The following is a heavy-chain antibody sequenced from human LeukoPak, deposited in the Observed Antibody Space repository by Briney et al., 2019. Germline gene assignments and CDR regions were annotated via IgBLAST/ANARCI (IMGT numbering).Heavy chain of an antibody. D-gene: IGHD1-14*01. CDR1: GFTFSSFE. J-gene: IGHJ5*02. Sequence: GGSLRLSCAASGFTFSSFEMHWVRQAPGKGLEWVSYISDSGNTIVYADSVKGRFTISRDNAENSLYLQRNSLRAEDTAVYFCVREGVNPETWFDPWGQGTLVTVSS. CDR2: ISDSGNTI. V-gene: IGHV3-48*03. CDR3: VREGVNPETWFDP.